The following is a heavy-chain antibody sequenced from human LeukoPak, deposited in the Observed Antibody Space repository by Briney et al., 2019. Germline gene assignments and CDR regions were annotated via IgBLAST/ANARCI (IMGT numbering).Heavy chain of an antibody. Sequence: ASVTVSCKAPGYAFGDEFIHWVRQAPGQGLEWMGWINPNSGGTNYAQRFQGRVTMTRDTSITTAYMELNRLRSDDTAVYYCARRVQKLVGTNWFDPWGQGTLVTVSS. V-gene: IGHV1-2*02. CDR2: INPNSGGT. J-gene: IGHJ5*02. CDR1: GYAFGDEF. CDR3: ARRVQKLVGTNWFDP. D-gene: IGHD6-13*01.